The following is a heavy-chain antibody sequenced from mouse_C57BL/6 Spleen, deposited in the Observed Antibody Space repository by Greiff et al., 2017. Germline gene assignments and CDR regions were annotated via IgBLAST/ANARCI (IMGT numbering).Heavy chain of an antibody. Sequence: VQLQQPGAELAKPGASVKLSCKASGYTFTSYWMHWVKQRPGQGLEWIGFINPSSGYTKYNQKFKDKATLTAYKSSSSAYMQLISLTYEDSAVYYCARPPYYCSMDYWGQGTTLTVSS. J-gene: IGHJ2*01. V-gene: IGHV1-7*01. CDR1: GYTFTSYW. CDR3: ARPPYYCSMDY. D-gene: IGHD1-1*01. CDR2: INPSSGYT.